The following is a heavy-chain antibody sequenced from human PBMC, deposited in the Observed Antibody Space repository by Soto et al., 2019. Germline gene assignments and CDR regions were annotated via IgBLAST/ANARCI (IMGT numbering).Heavy chain of an antibody. Sequence: QVQLQESGPGLVKPSQTLSLTCTVSGGSISSGGYYWSWIRQHPGKGLELIGYIYYSGSTYYNPSGKRRDSISGDPSAEQLCVWVSYGTAADTAVYGGARAERRASYCCYYGMDFWGQGPTVNVPS. D-gene: IGHD2-8*02. CDR2: IYYSGST. CDR3: ARAERRASYCCYYGMDF. CDR1: GGSISSGGYY. V-gene: IGHV4-31*03. J-gene: IGHJ6*01.